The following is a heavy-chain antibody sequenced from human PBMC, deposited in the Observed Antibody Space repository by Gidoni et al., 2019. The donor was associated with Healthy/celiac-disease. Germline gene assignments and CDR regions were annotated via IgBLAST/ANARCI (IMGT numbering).Heavy chain of an antibody. CDR2: INHSGST. J-gene: IGHJ4*02. D-gene: IGHD2-21*02. V-gene: IGHV4-34*01. CDR1: GGSFSGYY. CDR3: ASSRVTALDY. Sequence: QVQLQQWGAGLLKPSETLSITCAVYGGSFSGYYWSWIRQPPGKGLEWIGEINHSGSTNYNPSLKSRVTISVDTSKNQFSLKLSSVTAADTAVYYCASSRVTALDYWGQGTLVTVSS.